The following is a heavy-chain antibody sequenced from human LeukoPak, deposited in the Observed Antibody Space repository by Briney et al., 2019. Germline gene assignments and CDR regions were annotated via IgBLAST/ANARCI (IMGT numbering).Heavy chain of an antibody. V-gene: IGHV3-7*03. Sequence: GGSLRLSCIASGFTFSNYWMSWVRQAPGKGLEWVASIKEDGSDKYYVDSVRGRFTISRDNMKNSLYVQMNSLRADDTAIYYCAKGRSGWYEGLDYWGQGILVTVSS. D-gene: IGHD6-19*01. CDR3: AKGRSGWYEGLDY. CDR2: IKEDGSDK. CDR1: GFTFSNYW. J-gene: IGHJ4*02.